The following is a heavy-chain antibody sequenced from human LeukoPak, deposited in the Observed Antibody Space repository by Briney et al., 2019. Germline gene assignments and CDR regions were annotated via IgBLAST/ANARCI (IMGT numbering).Heavy chain of an antibody. J-gene: IGHJ2*01. V-gene: IGHV3-7*01. CDR1: GFTFSRYW. D-gene: IGHD6-19*01. CDR2: VRQDGDGK. CDR3: AKDISRGSAVWYFDL. Sequence: GGSLRLSCAASGFTFSRYWMSWFRQAPGKGLEWVANVRQDGDGKYYADSVEGRFTISRDNAKDLVYLEMNSLRAEDTALYYCAKDISRGSAVWYFDLWGRGSLVSVSS.